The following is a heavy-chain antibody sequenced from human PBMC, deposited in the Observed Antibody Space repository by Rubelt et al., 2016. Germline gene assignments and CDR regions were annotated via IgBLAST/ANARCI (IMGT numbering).Heavy chain of an antibody. J-gene: IGHJ4*02. Sequence: QLQLQESGPGLVKPSETLSLTCTVSGGSISSSSYYWGWIRQPPGKGLEWIGSIYYSGSTYYNPSLKSRVPISVDTSKNQFSLKLSSATAADTAVYYCARLSSGWYYFDYWGQGTLVTVSS. V-gene: IGHV4-39*01. CDR3: ARLSSGWYYFDY. CDR2: IYYSGST. CDR1: GGSISSSSYY. D-gene: IGHD6-19*01.